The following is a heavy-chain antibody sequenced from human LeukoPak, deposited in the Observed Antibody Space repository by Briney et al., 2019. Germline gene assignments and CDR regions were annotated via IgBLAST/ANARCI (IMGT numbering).Heavy chain of an antibody. CDR2: IRYDGSNK. V-gene: IGHV3-30*02. D-gene: IGHD1-26*01. Sequence: GGSLRLSCAASGFTFSSYGMHWLRQAPGKGLEWVAFIRYDGSNKYYADSVKGRFTISRDNSKNTLYLQMNSLRAEDTAVYYCAKDRGGSYFGSAFDYWGQGTLVTVSS. J-gene: IGHJ4*02. CDR1: GFTFSSYG. CDR3: AKDRGGSYFGSAFDY.